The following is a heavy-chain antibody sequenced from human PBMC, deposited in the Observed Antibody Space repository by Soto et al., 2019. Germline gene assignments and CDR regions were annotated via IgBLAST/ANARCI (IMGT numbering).Heavy chain of an antibody. CDR3: AKDVGPNSSLNLFEY. Sequence: QVQLVESGGGVVQPGRSLRLSCAASGFTFSSYGMHWVRQAPGKGLEWVAVISYDGSNKYYADSVKGRFTISRDNSKNTLYLQMNSMRAEDTAVYYCAKDVGPNSSLNLFEYWGQGTLVTVSS. CDR2: ISYDGSNK. J-gene: IGHJ4*02. D-gene: IGHD6-19*01. CDR1: GFTFSSYG. V-gene: IGHV3-30*18.